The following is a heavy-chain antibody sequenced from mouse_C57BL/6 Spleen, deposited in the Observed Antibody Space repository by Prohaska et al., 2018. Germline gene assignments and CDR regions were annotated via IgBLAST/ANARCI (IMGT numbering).Heavy chain of an antibody. CDR2: INSDGSAI. J-gene: IGHJ1*03. V-gene: IGHV11-2*01. Sequence: EVQLLETGGGLVQPGGSRGLSCEGSGFTFSGFWMSWVRQTHGKTLEWIGDINSDGSAINYAPSIKDRFTIFRDNDKSTLYLQMSNVRSEDTATYFCMRYGNYWYFDVWGKGTTVTVSS. D-gene: IGHD2-1*01. CDR3: MRYGNYWYFDV. CDR1: GFTFSGFW.